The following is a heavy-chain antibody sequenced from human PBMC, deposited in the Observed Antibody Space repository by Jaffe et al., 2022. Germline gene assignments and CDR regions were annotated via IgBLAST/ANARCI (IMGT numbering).Heavy chain of an antibody. D-gene: IGHD3-22*01. CDR3: AKDTSTGSGYYYVRGFDY. CDR1: GFTFDDYA. J-gene: IGHJ4*02. V-gene: IGHV3-43D*04. CDR2: ISWDGGST. Sequence: EVQLVESGGVVVQPGGSLRLSCAASGFTFDDYAMHWVRQAPGKGLEWVSLISWDGGSTYYADSVKGRFTISRDNSKNSLYLQMNSLRAEDTALYYCAKDTSTGSGYYYVRGFDYWGQGTLVTVSS.